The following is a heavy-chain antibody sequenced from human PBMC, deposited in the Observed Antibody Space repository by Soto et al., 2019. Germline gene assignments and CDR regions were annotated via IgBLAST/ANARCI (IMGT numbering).Heavy chain of an antibody. CDR3: ARERPDGARLDP. CDR2: IYYSGSS. CDR1: GGSISSGGYY. Sequence: PSETLSLTCTVSGGSISSGGYYWSWIRQHPGKGLEWIGYIYYSGSSLYNPSLKSRVTISVDTSKNQFSLKLSSVTAADTAVYYCARERPDGARLDPWGQGTLVTVSS. J-gene: IGHJ5*02. D-gene: IGHD6-6*01. V-gene: IGHV4-30-4*08.